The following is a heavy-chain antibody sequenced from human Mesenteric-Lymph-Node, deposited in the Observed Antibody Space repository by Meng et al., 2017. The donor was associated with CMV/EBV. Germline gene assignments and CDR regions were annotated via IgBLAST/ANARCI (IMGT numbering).Heavy chain of an antibody. CDR1: GYTFTGYY. Sequence: ASVKVSCKASGYTFTGYYMHWVRQATGQGLEWMGWMNPNSGNTGYAQKFQGRVTMTRNTSISTAYMELSSLRSEDTAVYYCARELGGGDYDFWSGYYTLYYYYGMDVWGQGTTVTVSS. D-gene: IGHD3-3*01. J-gene: IGHJ6*02. V-gene: IGHV1-8*02. CDR3: ARELGGGDYDFWSGYYTLYYYYGMDV. CDR2: MNPNSGNT.